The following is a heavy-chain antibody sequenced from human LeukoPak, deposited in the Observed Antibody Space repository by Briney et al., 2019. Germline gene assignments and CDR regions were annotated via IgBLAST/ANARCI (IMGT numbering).Heavy chain of an antibody. Sequence: PSETLSLTCAVSGGSISSGGYSWSWIRQPPGKGLEWIGYIYHSGSTYYNPSLKSRVTISVDRSKNQFSLKLSSVTAADTAVYYCARVVKGANWYFDLWGRGTLVTVSS. J-gene: IGHJ2*01. CDR3: ARVVKGANWYFDL. CDR1: GGSISSGGYS. D-gene: IGHD4-23*01. V-gene: IGHV4-30-2*01. CDR2: IYHSGST.